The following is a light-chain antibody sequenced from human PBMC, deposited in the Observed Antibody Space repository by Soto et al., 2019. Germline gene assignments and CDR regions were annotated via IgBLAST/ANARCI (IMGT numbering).Light chain of an antibody. J-gene: IGLJ2*01. V-gene: IGLV2-14*01. CDR1: ISDVGAYDF. CDR2: DVT. CDR3: SSYTTRSTLV. Sequence: QSALTQPASVSGSPGQSITISCTGTISDVGAYDFVSWYQHYPGKAPKLVTFDVTHRPPGISDRFSGSKSANTASLTISGLQAEDEAFYYCSSYTTRSTLVFGGGTKLNVL.